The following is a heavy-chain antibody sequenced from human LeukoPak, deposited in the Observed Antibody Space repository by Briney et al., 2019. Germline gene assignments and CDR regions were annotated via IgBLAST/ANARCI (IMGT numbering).Heavy chain of an antibody. CDR1: GGSISSSNW. CDR2: IYHSGST. J-gene: IGHJ3*02. V-gene: IGHV4-4*02. D-gene: IGHD4-17*01. Sequence: SGTLSLTCAVSGGSISSSNWWSWVRQPPGKGLEWIGKIYHSGSTNYNPSLKSRVTISVDKSKNQFSLKLSSVTAADTAVYYYARAPTVTIRGAFDIWGQGTMVTVSS. CDR3: ARAPTVTIRGAFDI.